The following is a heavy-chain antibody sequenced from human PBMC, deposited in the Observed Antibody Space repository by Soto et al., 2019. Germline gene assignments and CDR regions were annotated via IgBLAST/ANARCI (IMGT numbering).Heavy chain of an antibody. CDR3: ARWAHDEEHFDV. Sequence: SQTLSLTCAISGDSVSTNSGAWSWLRQSPSRGLEWLGRTYYRSKWYNNYAISAKSRLTINPDTSKKQFSLQLDFMTPEGTAVYYCARWAHDEEHFDVWGQGTMVTVSS. CDR1: GDSVSTNSGA. J-gene: IGHJ3*01. V-gene: IGHV6-1*01. D-gene: IGHD1-1*01. CDR2: TYYRSKWYN.